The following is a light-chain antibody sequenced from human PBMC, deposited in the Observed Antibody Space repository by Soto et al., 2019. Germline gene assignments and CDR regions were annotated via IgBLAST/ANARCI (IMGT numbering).Light chain of an antibody. Sequence: DIQMTESPSSLSASVGDTVTITCRASQDMKSYLAWFQQKPGKAPNSLILAASSLQSGVRSKFIGTRSGRDFTLTISSLQSADVACYFCQQYHSYPLTFGGAINVDIK. J-gene: IGKJ4*01. CDR1: QDMKSY. CDR3: QQYHSYPLT. V-gene: IGKV1-16*02. CDR2: AAS.